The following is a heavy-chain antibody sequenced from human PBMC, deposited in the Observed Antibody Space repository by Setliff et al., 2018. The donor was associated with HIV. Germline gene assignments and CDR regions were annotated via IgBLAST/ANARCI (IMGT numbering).Heavy chain of an antibody. J-gene: IGHJ3*02. CDR3: ARGGDRMQIWSRIPFDI. Sequence: ASVKVSCKASGYTFNNYALYWVRQAPGQGFEWMGWINTNTGSPTYAQGFTRRFVFSLDPSVRTAYLQITGLKAEDTAVYYCARGGDRMQIWSRIPFDIWGQGTMVTVSS. CDR2: INTNTGSP. D-gene: IGHD3-10*01. CDR1: GYTFNNYA. V-gene: IGHV7-4-1*02.